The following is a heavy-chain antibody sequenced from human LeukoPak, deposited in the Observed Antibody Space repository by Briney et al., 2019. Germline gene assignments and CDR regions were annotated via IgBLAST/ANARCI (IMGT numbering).Heavy chain of an antibody. CDR1: GYSFTSYW. CDR3: ARADPRDGSGSSPFDY. CDR2: IYPGDSDT. V-gene: IGHV5-51*01. D-gene: IGHD3-10*01. J-gene: IGHJ4*02. Sequence: GESPKISCKGSGYSFTSYWFGWVRQMPGKGLEWMGIIYPGDSDTRYSPSFQGQVTISADKSISTAYVQWSSLKASDTAMYYCARADPRDGSGSSPFDYWGQGTLVTVSS.